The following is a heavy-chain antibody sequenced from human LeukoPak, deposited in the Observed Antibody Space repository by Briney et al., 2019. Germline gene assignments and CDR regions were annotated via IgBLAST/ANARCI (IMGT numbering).Heavy chain of an antibody. CDR1: GFTFGDYA. D-gene: IGHD4-17*01. V-gene: IGHV3-49*03. J-gene: IGHJ6*03. Sequence: GRSLRLSCATSGFTFGDYAMSWFRQAPGKGLEWVGFIRSKIYGGAIEYAASVKGRFTISRDDSKSIAYLQMNSLRTEDTGLCYCARDQLGGDPGNYYYYYMDVWGKGTTVTVPS. CDR3: ARDQLGGDPGNYYYYYMDV. CDR2: IRSKIYGGAI.